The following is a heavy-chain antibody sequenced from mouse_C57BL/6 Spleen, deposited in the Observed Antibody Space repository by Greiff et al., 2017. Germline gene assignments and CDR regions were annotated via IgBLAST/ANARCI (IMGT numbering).Heavy chain of an antibody. J-gene: IGHJ3*01. Sequence: DVHLVESGEGLVKPGGSLKLSCAASGFTFSSYAMSWVRQTPEKRLEWVAYISSGGDYIYYADTVKGRFTISRDNARNTLYLQMSSLKSEDTAMYYCTREGSDSSGYWFAYWGQGTLVTVSA. D-gene: IGHD3-2*02. V-gene: IGHV5-9-1*02. CDR3: TREGSDSSGYWFAY. CDR2: ISSGGDYI. CDR1: GFTFSSYA.